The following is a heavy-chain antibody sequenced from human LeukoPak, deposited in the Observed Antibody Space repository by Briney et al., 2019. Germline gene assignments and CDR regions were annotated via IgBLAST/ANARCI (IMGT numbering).Heavy chain of an antibody. CDR2: ISSSSSYI. D-gene: IGHD5-12*01. CDR3: ASIGVVATIAVDY. J-gene: IGHJ4*02. CDR1: GFTFSSYS. Sequence: GGSLRLSCAASGFTFSSYSMNWVRQAPGKGLEWVSSISSSSSYIYYADSVKGRFTISRDNAKNSLYLQMNSLRAEDTAVYYCASIGVVATIAVDYWGQGTLVTVSS. V-gene: IGHV3-21*01.